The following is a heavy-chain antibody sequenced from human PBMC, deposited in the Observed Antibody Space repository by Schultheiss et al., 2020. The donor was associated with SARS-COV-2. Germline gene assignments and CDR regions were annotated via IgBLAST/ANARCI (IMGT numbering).Heavy chain of an antibody. CDR3: ARERPYSGGYYFDY. J-gene: IGHJ4*02. CDR2: IYYSGST. Sequence: SQTLSLTCTVSGGSISSYYWSWIRQPPGKGLEWIGYIYYSGSTNYNPSLKSRVTISVDTSKNQFSLKLSSVTAADTAVYYCARERPYSGGYYFDYWGQGTLVTVSS. V-gene: IGHV4-59*01. D-gene: IGHD1-26*01. CDR1: GGSISSYY.